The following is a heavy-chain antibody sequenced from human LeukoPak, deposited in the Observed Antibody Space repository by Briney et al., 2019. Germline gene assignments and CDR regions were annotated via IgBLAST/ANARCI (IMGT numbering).Heavy chain of an antibody. J-gene: IGHJ6*03. CDR3: ARVTQSSSWYRYYYYYYYMDV. D-gene: IGHD6-13*01. CDR2: IKPNSGDT. CDR1: GYSFADYY. V-gene: IGHV1-2*02. Sequence: ASVKVSCKASGYSFADYYMHWVRQAPGQGLEWMGWIKPNSGDTRSAQKFQGRVIMTRDTSISTAYMELSRLRSDDTAVYYCARVTQSSSWYRYYYYYYYMDVWGKGTTVTISS.